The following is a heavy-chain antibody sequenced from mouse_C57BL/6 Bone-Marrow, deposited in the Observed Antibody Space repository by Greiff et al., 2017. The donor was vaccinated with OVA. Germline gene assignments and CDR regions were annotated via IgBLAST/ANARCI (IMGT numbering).Heavy chain of an antibody. J-gene: IGHJ2*01. V-gene: IGHV1-19*01. CDR3: ASPRLHYYGSSSHY. Sequence: VQLQQSGPVLVKPGASVKMSCKASGYTFTDYYMNWVKQSHGKSLEWIGVINPYNGGTSYNQKFKGKATLTVDKSSSTAYMELNSLTSEDSAVYYCASPRLHYYGSSSHYWGQGTTLTVSS. CDR1: GYTFTDYY. CDR2: INPYNGGT. D-gene: IGHD1-1*01.